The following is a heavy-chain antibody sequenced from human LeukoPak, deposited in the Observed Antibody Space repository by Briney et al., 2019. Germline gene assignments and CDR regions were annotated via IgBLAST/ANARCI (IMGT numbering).Heavy chain of an antibody. J-gene: IGHJ4*02. CDR1: GFTFSSYA. CDR3: AAPRIRITMVRGVSH. V-gene: IGHV3-30-3*01. D-gene: IGHD3-10*01. CDR2: ISYDGSNK. Sequence: PGGSLRLSCAASGFTFSSYAMHWVRQAPGKGLEWVAVISYDGSNKYYADSVKGRFTISRDNSKNTLYLQMNNLRAEDTAVYYCAAPRIRITMVRGVSHWGQGTLVTVSS.